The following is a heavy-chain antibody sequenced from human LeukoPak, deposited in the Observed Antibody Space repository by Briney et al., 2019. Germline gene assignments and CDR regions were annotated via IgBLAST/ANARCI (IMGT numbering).Heavy chain of an antibody. J-gene: IGHJ4*02. CDR3: ARDQYYYDSSAPPLY. CDR1: GFSFSGYY. Sequence: GGSLGLSCAASGFSFSGYYMSWIRQAPGKGVEWVSYISSSGNTIYYADSVKGRFTISRDNAKNSLYLQMNSLRAEDTAVYYCARDQYYYDSSAPPLYWGQGTLVTVSS. CDR2: ISSSGNTI. D-gene: IGHD3-22*01. V-gene: IGHV3-11*01.